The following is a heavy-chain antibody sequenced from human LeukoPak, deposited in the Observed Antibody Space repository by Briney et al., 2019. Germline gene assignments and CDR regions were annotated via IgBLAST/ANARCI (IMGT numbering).Heavy chain of an antibody. CDR1: GFTFSSYA. CDR3: AKGDDFWSGYGTFDY. J-gene: IGHJ4*02. Sequence: GGSLRLSCAASGFTFSSYAMSWVRQAPGKGLEWVSAISGSGGSTYYADSVKGRFTISRDNSKNTLYLQMNSLRAEDTAVYYCAKGDDFWSGYGTFDYWGQGTLVTVSS. CDR2: ISGSGGST. V-gene: IGHV3-23*01. D-gene: IGHD3-3*01.